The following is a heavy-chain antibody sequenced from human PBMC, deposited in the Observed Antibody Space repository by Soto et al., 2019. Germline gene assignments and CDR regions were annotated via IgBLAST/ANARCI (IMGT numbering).Heavy chain of an antibody. CDR2: IYYSGST. V-gene: IGHV4-31*03. D-gene: IGHD2-15*01. Sequence: SETLSLTCTVSGGSISSGGYYWSWIRQHPGKGLEWIGYIYYSGSTYYNPSLKSRVTISVDTSKNQFSLKLSSVTAADTAVYYCARFLPRSGVLDYWGQGTLVTVSS. J-gene: IGHJ4*02. CDR1: GGSISSGGYY. CDR3: ARFLPRSGVLDY.